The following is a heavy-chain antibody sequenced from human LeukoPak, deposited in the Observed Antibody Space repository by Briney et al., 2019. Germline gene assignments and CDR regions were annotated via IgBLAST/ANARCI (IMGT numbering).Heavy chain of an antibody. J-gene: IGHJ3*02. Sequence: GRSLRLSCAAYGFTFSSYGIHWVRQAPGKGLEWVAVIWDDGSTTYYADSVKGRFTISRDNSHNTLYLQMNSLRAEDTAVYYCARGTSSGEYSPYGLDALDIWGQGTVVTVSS. V-gene: IGHV3-33*01. CDR1: GFTFSSYG. D-gene: IGHD5-12*01. CDR3: ARGTSSGEYSPYGLDALDI. CDR2: IWDDGSTT.